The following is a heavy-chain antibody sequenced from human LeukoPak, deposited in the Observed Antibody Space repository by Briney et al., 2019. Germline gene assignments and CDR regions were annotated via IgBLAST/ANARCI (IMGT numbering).Heavy chain of an antibody. CDR2: ISSSSSYI. V-gene: IGHV3-21*01. CDR1: GFTFSSYS. Sequence: GGSMRLSCAASGFTFSSYSMNWVRQAPGKGLEWVSSISSSSSYIYYADSVKGRFAISRDNAKNSLYLQMNSLRAEDTAVYYCARVRAYDTRDFDYWGQGTLVTVSS. J-gene: IGHJ4*02. D-gene: IGHD3-22*01. CDR3: ARVRAYDTRDFDY.